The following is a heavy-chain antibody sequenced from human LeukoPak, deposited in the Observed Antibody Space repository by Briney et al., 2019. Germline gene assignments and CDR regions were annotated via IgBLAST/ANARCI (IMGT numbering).Heavy chain of an antibody. D-gene: IGHD5-24*01. CDR2: INPSGGST. J-gene: IGHJ5*02. Sequence: ASVKVSCKASGYTFTSYYMHWVRQAPGQGLEWMGIINPSGGSTSYAQKFQGRVTMTRDTSTSTVYMELSSLKSEDTAVYYCSRGPTIRGRWFDPWGQGTLVTVSS. CDR3: SRGPTIRGRWFDP. CDR1: GYTFTSYY. V-gene: IGHV1-46*03.